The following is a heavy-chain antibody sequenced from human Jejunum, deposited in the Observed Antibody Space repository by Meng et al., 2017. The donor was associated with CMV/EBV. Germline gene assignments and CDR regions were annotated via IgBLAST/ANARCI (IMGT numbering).Heavy chain of an antibody. V-gene: IGHV1-8*01. Sequence: KVSCKASGYTRNNDDVSWVRQVNGRGLEWMGWMSTNGGRTGYAPKFQGRVTMTWNTSITTAYMELRSLTFEDTAVYYCGRGRTHDYWGQGTLVTVSS. CDR1: GYTRNNDD. CDR2: MSTNGGRT. J-gene: IGHJ4*02. CDR3: GRGRTHDY.